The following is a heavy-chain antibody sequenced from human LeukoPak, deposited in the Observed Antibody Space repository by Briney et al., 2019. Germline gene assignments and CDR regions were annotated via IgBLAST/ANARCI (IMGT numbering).Heavy chain of an antibody. V-gene: IGHV4-38-2*02. CDR1: GYSISSGYY. CDR2: IYHSGST. J-gene: IGHJ5*02. D-gene: IGHD2-21*01. CDR3: ARGEGCGGDCSENWFDP. Sequence: SETLSLXCTVSGYSISSGYYWGWIRQPPGKGLEWIGSIYHSGSTYYNPSHKSRATISVDTSKNQFSLKLSSVTAADTAVYYCARGEGCGGDCSENWFDPWGQGTLVTVSS.